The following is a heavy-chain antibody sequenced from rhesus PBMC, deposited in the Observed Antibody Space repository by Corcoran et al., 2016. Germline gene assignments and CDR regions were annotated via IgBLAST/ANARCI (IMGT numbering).Heavy chain of an antibody. CDR3: ARDLVFGGYSYSCYFDY. V-gene: IGHV3S41*01. CDR1: GFTFSNYW. CDR2: ISGSSSNT. J-gene: IGHJ4*01. Sequence: EVQLVESGGGLVQPGGSLRLSCETSGFTFSNYWMYWFRQAPGKGLGGVSSISGSSSNTYYPDSVKGRFTISRDNAKNTLYLQMNSLRAEDTAVYYCARDLVFGGYSYSCYFDYWGQGVLVTVSS. D-gene: IGHD5-12*01.